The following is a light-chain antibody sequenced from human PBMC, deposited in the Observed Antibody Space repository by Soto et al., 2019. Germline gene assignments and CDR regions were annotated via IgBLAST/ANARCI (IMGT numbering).Light chain of an antibody. Sequence: QSVLTQPPSASGTPGQRLSISCSGSNSNIGKNTVNWYQQLPRTAPKLLIYSNNQWPSGVPDRFSGSKSGTAASLAISGLQSEDEADYYCAAWDDSLNGHVVFGGGTKVNVL. CDR3: AAWDDSLNGHVV. V-gene: IGLV1-44*01. CDR2: SNN. CDR1: NSNIGKNT. J-gene: IGLJ2*01.